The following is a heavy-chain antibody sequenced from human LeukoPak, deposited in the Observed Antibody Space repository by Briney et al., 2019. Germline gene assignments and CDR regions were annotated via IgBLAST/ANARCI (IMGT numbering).Heavy chain of an antibody. V-gene: IGHV3-30*14. CDR2: ISYDGSNK. J-gene: IGHJ4*02. CDR3: ARGGWSFDY. Sequence: PGRSLRLSCAASGFTFRKYAMHWVRQAPGKGLEWVAVISYDGSNKYYADSVKGRFTISRDNSKNTLYLQMNSLRAEDTAVYYCARGGWSFDYWGQGTLVTVSS. D-gene: IGHD6-19*01. CDR1: GFTFRKYA.